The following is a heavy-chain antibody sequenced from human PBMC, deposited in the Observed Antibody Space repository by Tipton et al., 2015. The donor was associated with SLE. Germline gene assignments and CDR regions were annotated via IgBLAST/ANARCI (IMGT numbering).Heavy chain of an antibody. CDR1: DYSIGSGYY. D-gene: IGHD6-13*01. CDR3: ARESRYSSNWLNAFDV. Sequence: TLSLTCAVSDYSIGSGYYWGWLRRPPGRGLEWIGNIYHSGITYYNPSLKSRVTISLDTSKNQFSLKVDSVTAADTAVYFCARESRYSSNWLNAFDVWGQGTMVTVSS. CDR2: IYHSGIT. V-gene: IGHV4-38-2*02. J-gene: IGHJ3*01.